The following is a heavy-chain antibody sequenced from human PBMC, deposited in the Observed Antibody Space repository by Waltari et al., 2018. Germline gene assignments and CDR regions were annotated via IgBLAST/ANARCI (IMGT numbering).Heavy chain of an antibody. CDR1: GWSFSGYY. V-gene: IGHV4-34*01. J-gene: IGHJ5*02. CDR2: INHSGGS. Sequence: QVQLQQLGAGLLNPAETLSLTCAVYGWSFSGYYWSWIRQPPGKGLEWIGEINHSGGSNYNPSLKSRVTISVDTSNNQFSLKLSSVTAADTAVYYCARRGSLFGAWPTWGQGTLVTVSS. CDR3: ARRGSLFGAWPT. D-gene: IGHD3-10*02.